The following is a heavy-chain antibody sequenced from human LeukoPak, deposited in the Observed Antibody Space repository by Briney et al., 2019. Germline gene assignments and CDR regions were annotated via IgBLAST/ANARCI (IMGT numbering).Heavy chain of an antibody. CDR3: ARGGPPYDFWSGYYHRYYFDY. V-gene: IGHV4-59*01. CDR2: IYYSGST. CDR1: GGSISSYY. D-gene: IGHD3-3*01. J-gene: IGHJ4*02. Sequence: PSETLSLTCTVSGGSISSYYWSWIRQPPGKGLEWIGYIYYSGSTNYNPSLKSRVTISVDTSKNQFSLKLSSVTAADTAVYYCARGGPPYDFWSGYYHRYYFDYWGQGTLVTVSS.